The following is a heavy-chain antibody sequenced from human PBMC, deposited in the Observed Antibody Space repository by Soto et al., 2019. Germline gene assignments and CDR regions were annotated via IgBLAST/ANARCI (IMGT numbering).Heavy chain of an antibody. J-gene: IGHJ6*02. CDR3: AKDILFGETSYYYGMDV. V-gene: IGHV3-9*01. Sequence: EVQLVESGGGLVQPGRSLRLSCGASGFTFDDYAMHWVRQAPGKGLEWVSGISWNSARIDYADSVKGRFTISRDNAKNSLYLQMNSPRAEDTALYYCAKDILFGETSYYYGMDVWGQGTTVTVSS. CDR2: ISWNSARI. D-gene: IGHD3-10*01. CDR1: GFTFDDYA.